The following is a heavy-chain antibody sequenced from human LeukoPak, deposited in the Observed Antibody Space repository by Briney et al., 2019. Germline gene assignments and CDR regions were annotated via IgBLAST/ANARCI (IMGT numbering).Heavy chain of an antibody. CDR1: GFTFTTYW. V-gene: IGHV3-74*01. D-gene: IGHD1-26*01. CDR2: INSDGSIT. J-gene: IGHJ4*02. Sequence: GGSLRLSCAASGFTFTTYWMHWVRQAPGKGLVWVSHINSDGSITSYADSVKGRFTVSRDNSKNTLYLQMNSLRADDTAVYYCAREILRDGSYLIEDWGQGILVTVSS. CDR3: AREILRDGSYLIED.